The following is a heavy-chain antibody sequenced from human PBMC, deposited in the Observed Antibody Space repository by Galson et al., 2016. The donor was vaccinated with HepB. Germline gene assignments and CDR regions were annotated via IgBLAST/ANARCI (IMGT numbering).Heavy chain of an antibody. CDR2: IYYSGST. CDR1: GGSISSSDW. V-gene: IGHV4-4*02. CDR3: ATSGNYYYDSSGYYPNWFDP. J-gene: IGHJ5*02. D-gene: IGHD3-22*01. Sequence: LSLTCAVSGGSISSSDWWTWVRQPPGQGLEWIGSIYYSGSTYYNPSIKSRVTISVATSKNQFSLKLSSVTAADTAVYYCATSGNYYYDSSGYYPNWFDPWGQGTLVTVSS.